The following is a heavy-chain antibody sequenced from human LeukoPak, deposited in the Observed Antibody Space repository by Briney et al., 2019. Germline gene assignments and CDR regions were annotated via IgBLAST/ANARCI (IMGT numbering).Heavy chain of an antibody. Sequence: SATLSLTCAVSGCSISSSNWWGWIRQPPGKGLEWIGYIYYSGSIYYNPSLKSRATMSVDTSKNQFSLKLSSVTAVDTAVYYCARGSSPVPSYFDYWGQGTLVTVSS. CDR3: ARGSSPVPSYFDY. D-gene: IGHD6-19*01. V-gene: IGHV4-28*05. CDR1: GCSISSSNW. CDR2: IYYSGSI. J-gene: IGHJ4*02.